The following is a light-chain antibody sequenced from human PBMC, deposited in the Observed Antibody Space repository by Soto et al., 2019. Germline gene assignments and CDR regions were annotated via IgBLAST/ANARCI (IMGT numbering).Light chain of an antibody. CDR1: SSDVGANNY. J-gene: IGLJ1*01. CDR2: EDS. V-gene: IGLV2-14*01. Sequence: QSVLTQPTSVSGSPGQTITISCTGTSSDVGANNYVSWYQQHPGKAPKVIIYEDSDRPSGVSDRFSGSKSGNTASLTISGLQAEDEADYYCRSYTSSMDLYVFGTGTKLTVL. CDR3: RSYTSSMDLYV.